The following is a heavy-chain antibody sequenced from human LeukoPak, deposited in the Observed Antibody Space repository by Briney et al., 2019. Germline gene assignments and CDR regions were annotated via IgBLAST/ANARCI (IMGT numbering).Heavy chain of an antibody. CDR2: IYTSGST. CDR1: GGSISSGSYY. J-gene: IGHJ4*02. Sequence: SQTLSLTCTVSGGSISSGSYYWSWIRQPAGKGLEWIGRIYTSGSTNYNPSLKSRVTISVDTSKNQFSLKLSSVTAADTAVYYCARGVAAAGKIRFDYWGQGTLVTVSS. D-gene: IGHD6-13*01. CDR3: ARGVAAAGKIRFDY. V-gene: IGHV4-61*02.